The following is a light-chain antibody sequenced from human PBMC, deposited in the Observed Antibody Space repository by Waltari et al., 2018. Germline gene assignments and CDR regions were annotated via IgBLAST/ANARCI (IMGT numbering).Light chain of an antibody. CDR2: DTS. CDR3: QQYNDWLPLT. Sequence: EIVMTQSPATLSVSPGESATIPCRASQSVSINLAWYQQKPSQAPRLLIFDTSTRATGIPARFSGSGSGTDFTLTISSLQSEDFAVYYCQQYNDWLPLTFGGGTKVEI. J-gene: IGKJ4*01. CDR1: QSVSIN. V-gene: IGKV3-15*01.